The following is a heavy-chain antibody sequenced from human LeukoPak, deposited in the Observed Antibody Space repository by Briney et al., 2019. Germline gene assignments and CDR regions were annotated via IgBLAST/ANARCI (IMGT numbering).Heavy chain of an antibody. J-gene: IGHJ3*02. Sequence: SGGSLRLSCAASGFTVSSNYMSWVRQAPGKGLEWVSVIYSGGSTYYADSVKGRFTISRDNSKNTLYLQMNSLRAEDTAVYYCASRGVVDYIFGAFDIWGQGTMVTVSS. D-gene: IGHD3-3*01. CDR1: GFTVSSNY. CDR2: IYSGGST. CDR3: ASRGVVDYIFGAFDI. V-gene: IGHV3-66*01.